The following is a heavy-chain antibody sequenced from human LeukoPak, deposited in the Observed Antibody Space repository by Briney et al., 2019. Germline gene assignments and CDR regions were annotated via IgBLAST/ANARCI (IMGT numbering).Heavy chain of an antibody. CDR1: GFTFSSYA. CDR2: ISYDGSNK. Sequence: PGGSLRLSCAASGFTFSSYAMHWVRQAPGKGLEWVAVISYDGSNKYYADSVKGRFTISRDNSKNTLYLQMNSLRAEDTAVHYCARGPSRPPFDYWGQGTLVTVSS. V-gene: IGHV3-30-3*01. CDR3: ARGPSRPPFDY. J-gene: IGHJ4*02.